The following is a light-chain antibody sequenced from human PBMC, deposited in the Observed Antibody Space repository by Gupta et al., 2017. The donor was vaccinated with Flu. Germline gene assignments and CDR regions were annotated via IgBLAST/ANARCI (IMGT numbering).Light chain of an antibody. V-gene: IGLV2-23*02. CDR1: SSDVGIYNL. CDR3: CSYAGSSTVI. CDR2: EVT. Sequence: QSALPQPASVSGSPGPSITISCTGTSSDVGIYNLVSWYQQYPGKAPKIMIYEVTKRPSGVSNRVSGSKSGITASLTISGLQAEDEADYYCCSYAGSSTVIFGGGTKLTVL. J-gene: IGLJ2*01.